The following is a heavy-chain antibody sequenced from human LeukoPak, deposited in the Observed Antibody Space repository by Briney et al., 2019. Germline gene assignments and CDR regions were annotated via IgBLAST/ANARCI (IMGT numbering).Heavy chain of an antibody. CDR3: ARALSGDLDY. CDR1: GGSISSGSYY. Sequence: SETLSLTCTVSGGSISSGSYYWSWIRQPAGKGLEWIGRIYTSGSTNYNPSLKSRVTISVDTSKNQFSLKLSSVTAADTAVYYCARALSGDLDYWGQGALVTVSS. CDR2: IYTSGST. D-gene: IGHD7-27*01. V-gene: IGHV4-61*02. J-gene: IGHJ4*02.